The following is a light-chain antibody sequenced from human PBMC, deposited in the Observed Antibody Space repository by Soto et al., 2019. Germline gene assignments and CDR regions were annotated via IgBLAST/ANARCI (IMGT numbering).Light chain of an antibody. CDR3: QQYGSSET. Sequence: EVVLTQSPGTLSLSPGERATLACRASKSVSNYVAWYQQKSGQPPRLLIYGASRRATGIPDRFSGSGSGTDFTLTISRLGPEDFAVYYCQQYGSSETFGQGTKVDIK. V-gene: IGKV3-20*01. CDR2: GAS. J-gene: IGKJ1*01. CDR1: KSVSNY.